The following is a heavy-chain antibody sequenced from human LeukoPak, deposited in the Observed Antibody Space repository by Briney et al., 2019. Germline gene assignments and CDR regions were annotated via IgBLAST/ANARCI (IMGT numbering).Heavy chain of an antibody. CDR2: IIPIFGTA. J-gene: IGHJ4*02. V-gene: IGHV1-69*13. CDR1: GGTFSSYA. Sequence: ASVKVSCKASGGTFSSYAISWVRQAPGQGLEWMGGIIPIFGTANYAQKFQGRVTITADESTSTAYMELSSLRSEDTAVYYCARLGEPGIAAAGDGLYDYWGQGTLVTISS. CDR3: ARLGEPGIAAAGDGLYDY. D-gene: IGHD6-13*01.